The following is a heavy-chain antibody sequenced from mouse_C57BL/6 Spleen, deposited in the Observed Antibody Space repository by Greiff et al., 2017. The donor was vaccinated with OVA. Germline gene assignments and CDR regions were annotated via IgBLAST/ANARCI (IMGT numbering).Heavy chain of an antibody. Sequence: EVQLQQSGPVLARPGASVKMSCKTSGYTFTSYWMHWVKQRPGQGLEWIGAIYPGNSDTSYNQKFKGKAKLTAVTSASTAYMELSSLTNEDSAVYYCTRILHYYGSSNAMDYWGQGTSVTVSS. CDR1: GYTFTSYW. J-gene: IGHJ4*01. CDR3: TRILHYYGSSNAMDY. V-gene: IGHV1-5*01. D-gene: IGHD1-1*01. CDR2: IYPGNSDT.